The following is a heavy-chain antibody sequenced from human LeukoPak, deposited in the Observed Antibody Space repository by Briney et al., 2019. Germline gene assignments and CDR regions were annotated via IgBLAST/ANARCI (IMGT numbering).Heavy chain of an antibody. CDR2: ISGSGAST. CDR1: GFTFSSYA. D-gene: IGHD6-19*01. CDR3: AKGGSSGWYGLYYFDY. V-gene: IGHV3-23*01. Sequence: GGSLRLSCAASGFTFSSYAMSWVRQAPGKGLEWVSSISGSGASTYYADSVKGRFTISRDNSKNTLYLQMNSLRAEDTAVYYCAKGGSSGWYGLYYFDYWGQGTLVTVSS. J-gene: IGHJ4*02.